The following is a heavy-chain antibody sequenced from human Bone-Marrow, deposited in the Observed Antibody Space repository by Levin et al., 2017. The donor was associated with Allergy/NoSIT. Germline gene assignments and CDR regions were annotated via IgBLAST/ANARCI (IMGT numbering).Heavy chain of an antibody. Sequence: SVKVSCKASGDTFSRDAISWVRRAPGQGLEWMGGIIPIFRTPNYSQKFQGRVTIIADESTNTVYMELISLRSDDTAVYYCARSYCGGDCFSPFDSWGQGTLVTVSS. CDR1: GDTFSRDA. J-gene: IGHJ4*02. D-gene: IGHD2-21*02. V-gene: IGHV1-69*13. CDR3: ARSYCGGDCFSPFDS. CDR2: IIPIFRTP.